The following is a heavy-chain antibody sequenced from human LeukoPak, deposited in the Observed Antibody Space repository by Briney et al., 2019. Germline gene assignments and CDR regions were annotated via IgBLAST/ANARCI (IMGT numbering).Heavy chain of an antibody. V-gene: IGHV3-23*01. CDR3: AKGGMRYYFDY. CDR2: ISGSGGST. CDR1: GFTVSTYA. J-gene: IGHJ4*02. Sequence: ETLTLTCSASGFTVSTYAMSWVRQAPGKGLDPLSAISGSGGSTYYADSVKGRFTISRDNSKNTLYLQMNSLRAEDTAVYYCAKGGMRYYFDYWGQGTLVTVSS. D-gene: IGHD3-16*01.